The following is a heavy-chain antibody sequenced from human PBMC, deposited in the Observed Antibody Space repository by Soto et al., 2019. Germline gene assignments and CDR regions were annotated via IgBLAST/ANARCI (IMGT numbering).Heavy chain of an antibody. D-gene: IGHD3-10*01. V-gene: IGHV1-46*01. CDR3: ARHPQYNNHSKNRNYFDY. Sequence: GASVKVSCKASGYTFTSYYMHWVRQAPGQGLEWMGIINPSGGSTSYAQKFQGRVTMTRDTSTSTVYMELSSLRSEDTAVYYCARHPQYNNHSKNRNYFDYWGQGTLVTVSS. J-gene: IGHJ4*02. CDR1: GYTFTSYY. CDR2: INPSGGST.